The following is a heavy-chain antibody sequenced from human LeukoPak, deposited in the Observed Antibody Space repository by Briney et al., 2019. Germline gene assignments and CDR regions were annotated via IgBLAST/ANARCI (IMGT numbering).Heavy chain of an antibody. D-gene: IGHD4-17*01. CDR3: AKDPYSNYGVNWFDP. CDR2: ISGSGGAT. CDR1: GFSFSSYA. J-gene: IGHJ5*02. V-gene: IGHV3-23*01. Sequence: GGSLRLSCAASGFSFSSYAMSWVRQAPGEGLEWVSSISGSGGATYYADSVKGRFTISRDNSKNTLYLQMNTLRAGDTAVYYCAKDPYSNYGVNWFDPWGQGTLVTVSS.